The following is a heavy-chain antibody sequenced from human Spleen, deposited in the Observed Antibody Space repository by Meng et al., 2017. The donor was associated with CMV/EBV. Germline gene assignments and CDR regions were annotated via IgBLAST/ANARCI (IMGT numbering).Heavy chain of an antibody. J-gene: IGHJ5*01. CDR2: ICSRGST. D-gene: IGHD2-2*01. CDR3: ARDRCSAASCYLVHVGTWFDP. Sequence: SHYYWGRIRQPPGKGLEWIGSICSRGSTCYEPSLKSRVTISVDTSRNQFSLKVPSVTAADTAMYYCARDRCSAASCYLVHVGTWFDPWGQGTLVTVSS. V-gene: IGHV4-39*07. CDR1: SHYY.